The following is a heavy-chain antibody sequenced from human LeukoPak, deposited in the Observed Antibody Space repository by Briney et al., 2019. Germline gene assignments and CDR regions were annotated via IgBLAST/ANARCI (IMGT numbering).Heavy chain of an antibody. V-gene: IGHV3-13*01. CDR3: ARGRFVLVPSLERWYFDL. CDR1: GFTLRNYD. Sequence: PGGSLRLSCTASGFTLRNYDMHWVRQTTEKGLEWVSGIGTEDDTFYPDSVKGRFTISRENAKNSFYLQMNSLRAGDTAVYYCARGRFVLVPSLERWYFDLWGRGNLVTVSS. J-gene: IGHJ2*01. D-gene: IGHD2-8*02. CDR2: IGTEDDT.